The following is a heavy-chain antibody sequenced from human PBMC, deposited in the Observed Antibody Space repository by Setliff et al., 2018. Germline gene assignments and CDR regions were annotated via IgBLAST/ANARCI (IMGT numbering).Heavy chain of an antibody. CDR3: ARHDARGYYYYMDV. CDR2: VYHSGSS. Sequence: SETLSLTCTVSGYPISRGFYWGWIRQSPGKGLEWIGSVYHSGSSYQNPSLRSRIAVSVDTSKNQFSLSLTSVTAADTAIYYCARHDARGYYYYMDVWGEGTTVTVSS. D-gene: IGHD3-10*01. V-gene: IGHV4-38-2*02. J-gene: IGHJ6*03. CDR1: GYPISRGFY.